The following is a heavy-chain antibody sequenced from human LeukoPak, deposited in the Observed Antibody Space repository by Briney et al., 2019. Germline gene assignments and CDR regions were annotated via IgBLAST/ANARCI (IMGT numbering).Heavy chain of an antibody. J-gene: IGHJ3*02. V-gene: IGHV4-30-2*01. CDR3: ARGRLTHAFDI. Sequence: SETLSLTCAVSGGSISSGGYSWSWIRQPPGKGLEWIGYIYHSGSTYYNPSLKSRVTISVDRSKNQFSLKLSSVTAADTAVYYRARGRLTHAFDIWGQGTMVTVSS. CDR1: GGSISSGGYS. D-gene: IGHD2-21*02. CDR2: IYHSGST.